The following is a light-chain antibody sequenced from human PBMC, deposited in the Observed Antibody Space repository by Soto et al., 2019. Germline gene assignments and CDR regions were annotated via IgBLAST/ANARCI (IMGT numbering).Light chain of an antibody. V-gene: IGKV3-15*01. CDR2: GAS. CDR1: QTINSN. J-gene: IGKJ4*01. Sequence: EVVLTQSPATQSVSPGERATLSCRASQTINSNLAWYQQKPGQAPRLLIYGASTRATGIPARFSGSGSGTEFTLTISSLQSEDFAVYYCQQYDNWPLTFGGGTKVDIK. CDR3: QQYDNWPLT.